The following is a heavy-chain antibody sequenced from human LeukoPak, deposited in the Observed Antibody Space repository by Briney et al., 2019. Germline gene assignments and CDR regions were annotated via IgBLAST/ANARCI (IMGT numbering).Heavy chain of an antibody. D-gene: IGHD2-21*02. CDR1: GFTFTSYS. CDR3: EKDLGGSGDYRPY. CDR2: ISGSDGST. V-gene: IGHV3-23*01. Sequence: PGGSLRLSCAASGFTFTSYSMNWVRQAPGKGLEWVSAISGSDGSTYYADSVKGRFTISRDNSKNTLYLQMNSLSAEDTAVYYCEKDLGGSGDYRPYWGQGSVVTVSS. J-gene: IGHJ4*02.